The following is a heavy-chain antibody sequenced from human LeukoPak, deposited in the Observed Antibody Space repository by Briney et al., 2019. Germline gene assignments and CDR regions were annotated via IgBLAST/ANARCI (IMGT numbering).Heavy chain of an antibody. D-gene: IGHD3-10*01. Sequence: PETLSLTCTVSGASISSDFWSWIRQPAGKGLEWIGRIYTSGTTNYNPSLKSGVTMSLDTSKNQFSLRLSSVTAADTAVYYCAREGGSGRSFDYWGQGTLVTVSS. V-gene: IGHV4-4*07. CDR2: IYTSGTT. J-gene: IGHJ4*02. CDR1: GASISSDF. CDR3: AREGGSGRSFDY.